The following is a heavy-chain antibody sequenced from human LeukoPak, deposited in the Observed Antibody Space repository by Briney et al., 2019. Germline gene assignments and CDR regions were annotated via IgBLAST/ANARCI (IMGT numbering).Heavy chain of an antibody. V-gene: IGHV4-39*01. D-gene: IGHD3-22*01. CDR1: GGSISSSNYY. Sequence: PSETLSLTCTVSGGSISSSNYYWGWIRQPPGKGLEWIGSIYYSGSTYYNPSLKSRVTISVGTSKNQFSLKLSSVTAADTAVYYCARLPYPYDSSGSPPLDYWGQGTLVTVSS. CDR3: ARLPYPYDSSGSPPLDY. J-gene: IGHJ4*02. CDR2: IYYSGST.